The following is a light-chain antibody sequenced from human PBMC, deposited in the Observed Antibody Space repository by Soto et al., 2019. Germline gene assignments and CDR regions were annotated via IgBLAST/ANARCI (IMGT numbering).Light chain of an antibody. J-gene: IGKJ4*01. Sequence: DIVMTQSPDSLAVSLGERATINCKSSQSVLYSTTYKNYLAWYQQKPGQPPKLLISWAYTRESGVPDRFSGSGSGTDFTLTISSLQAEDVAVYYCQQYYSPPLTFGGGTKVEIK. CDR3: QQYYSPPLT. CDR2: WAY. V-gene: IGKV4-1*01. CDR1: QSVLYSTTYKNY.